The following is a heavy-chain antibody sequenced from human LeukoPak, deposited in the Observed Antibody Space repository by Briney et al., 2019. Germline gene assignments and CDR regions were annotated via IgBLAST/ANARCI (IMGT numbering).Heavy chain of an antibody. Sequence: GGSLRLSCAAPGFTFSSLEMKWVRQPPGKGLEWVSYITSSGSTIYYADSVKGRFTISRDNAKNSLDLQMNSLRAEDTAVYYCARLRRELLAIHYWGQGTLVTVSS. V-gene: IGHV3-48*03. J-gene: IGHJ4*02. CDR2: ITSSGSTI. CDR1: GFTFSSLE. CDR3: ARLRRELLAIHY. D-gene: IGHD1-26*01.